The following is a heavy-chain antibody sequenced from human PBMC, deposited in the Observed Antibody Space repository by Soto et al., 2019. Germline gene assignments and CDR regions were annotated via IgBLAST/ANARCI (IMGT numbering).Heavy chain of an antibody. D-gene: IGHD3-10*01. J-gene: IGHJ6*02. CDR2: IIPMFDRT. Sequence: QVQLVQSGAEVKKPGSSVKVSCKASGGTFSNHGFSWVRQAPGHGLEWMGGIIPMFDRTHYAQRFQGRVTITADKSTKTAYMQLSSLRSEDTALYYCARGGDLSHLRTTDYFYYGMDVWGQGTTVIVSS. CDR3: ARGGDLSHLRTTDYFYYGMDV. CDR1: GGTFSNHG. V-gene: IGHV1-69*06.